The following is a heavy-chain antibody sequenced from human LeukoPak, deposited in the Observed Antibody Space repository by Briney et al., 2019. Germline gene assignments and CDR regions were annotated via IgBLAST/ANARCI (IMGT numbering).Heavy chain of an antibody. D-gene: IGHD6-13*01. CDR1: GYSISSGYY. Sequence: PSETLSLTCSVSGYSISSGYYWGWIRQPPGKGLEWIGSIYHSGSTYYNPSLKSRVTISVDTSKNQFSLKLSSVTAADTAVYYCARVQQQLAKDYWGQGTLVTVSS. CDR2: IYHSGST. CDR3: ARVQQQLAKDY. V-gene: IGHV4-38-2*02. J-gene: IGHJ4*02.